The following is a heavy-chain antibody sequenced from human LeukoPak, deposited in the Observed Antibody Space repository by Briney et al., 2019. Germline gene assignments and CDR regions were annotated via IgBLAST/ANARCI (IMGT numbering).Heavy chain of an antibody. CDR1: GYTFTSYY. CDR3: ARARYETRIWPKSRYDYYYYMDV. J-gene: IGHJ6*03. D-gene: IGHD3-3*01. V-gene: IGHV1-46*01. CDR2: INPSGGST. Sequence: ASVKVSCKASGYTFTSYYMHWVRQAPGQGLEWMGIINPSGGSTSYAQKFQGRVTITRDTPASTAYMEVSSLRSEDMAVYYCARARYETRIWPKSRYDYYYYMDVWGKGTTVTVSS.